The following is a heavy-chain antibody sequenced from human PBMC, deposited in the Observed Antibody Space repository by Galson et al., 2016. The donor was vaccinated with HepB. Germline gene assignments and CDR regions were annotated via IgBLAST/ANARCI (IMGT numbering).Heavy chain of an antibody. CDR3: ASPGGWFRN. D-gene: IGHD6-19*01. V-gene: IGHV3-48*02. CDR1: GFTVSTYN. J-gene: IGHJ4*02. Sequence: SLRLSCAVSGFTVSTYNMHWVRQAPGKGPEWIAFTSSSRGVTFYADSVKGRFTISRDNANNSLYLQMNSLRDEDTAVYYCASPGGWFRNWGQGTLVTVSS. CDR2: TSSSRGVT.